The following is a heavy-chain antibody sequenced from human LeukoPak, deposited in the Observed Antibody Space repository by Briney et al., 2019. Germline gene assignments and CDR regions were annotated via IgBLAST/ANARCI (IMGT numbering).Heavy chain of an antibody. D-gene: IGHD1-14*01. CDR2: INHGGVT. V-gene: IGHV4-34*01. CDR1: GGSFSGHY. Sequence: SETLSLTCGVSGGSFSGHYWTWLRQTPGKGLEWMGEINHGGVTNYNPSLKSRVSISIDTSTNEISLNMSSVTAADTGIYYCVRGRNWQTFYHYSMDVWGKGATVTVS. CDR3: VRGRNWQTFYHYSMDV. J-gene: IGHJ6*03.